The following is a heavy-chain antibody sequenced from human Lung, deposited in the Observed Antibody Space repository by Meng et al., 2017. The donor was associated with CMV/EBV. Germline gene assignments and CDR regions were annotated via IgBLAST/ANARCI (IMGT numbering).Heavy chain of an antibody. J-gene: IGHJ4*02. CDR2: INPNSGGT. Sequence: CKASGYTFTGYYMHWVRQAPGQGLEWMGWINPNSGGTNYAQKFQGRVTMIRDTSISTAYMELSRLRSDDTAVYYCARVWKPGIAAAEYWGQGTLVTVSS. D-gene: IGHD6-13*01. V-gene: IGHV1-2*02. CDR3: ARVWKPGIAAAEY. CDR1: GYTFTGYY.